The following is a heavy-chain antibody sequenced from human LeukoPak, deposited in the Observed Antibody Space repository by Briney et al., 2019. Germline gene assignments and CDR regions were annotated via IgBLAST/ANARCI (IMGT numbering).Heavy chain of an antibody. Sequence: PSGTLSLTCTVPGGSISSYYWSWIRQPPGKGLEWIGYIYYSGSTNYNPSLKSRVTISVDTSKNQFSLKLSSVTAADTAVYYCAATSSGPTGRSFDYWGQGTLVTVSS. J-gene: IGHJ4*02. CDR1: GGSISSYY. V-gene: IGHV4-59*08. CDR2: IYYSGST. CDR3: AATSSGPTGRSFDY. D-gene: IGHD3-22*01.